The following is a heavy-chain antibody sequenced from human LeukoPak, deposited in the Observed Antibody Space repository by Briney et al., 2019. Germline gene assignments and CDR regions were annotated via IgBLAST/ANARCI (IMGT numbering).Heavy chain of an antibody. D-gene: IGHD2-2*01. CDR1: GYTFTGYY. J-gene: IGHJ6*02. CDR3: ARDQAVVPAATHAPSYYYYGMDV. V-gene: IGHV1-2*02. Sequence: ASVKVSCKASGYTFTGYYMHWVRQAPGQGLEWMGWINPNSGGTNYAQKFQGRVTMTRDTSISTAYMELSRLRSDDTAVYYCARDQAVVPAATHAPSYYYYGMDVWGQGTTVTVSS. CDR2: INPNSGGT.